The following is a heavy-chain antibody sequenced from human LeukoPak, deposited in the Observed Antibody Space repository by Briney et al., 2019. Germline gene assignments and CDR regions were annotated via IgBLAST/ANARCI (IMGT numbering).Heavy chain of an antibody. Sequence: SETLSLTCAVYGGSFSGYYWSWIRQPPGKGLEWIGEINHSRGTNYNPSLKSRVTISVDTSKNQFSLKLSSVTAADTAVYYCARALGYCSSTSCYHPTFDYWGQGTLVTVSS. CDR3: ARALGYCSSTSCYHPTFDY. CDR2: INHSRGT. V-gene: IGHV4-34*01. J-gene: IGHJ4*02. D-gene: IGHD2-2*01. CDR1: GGSFSGYY.